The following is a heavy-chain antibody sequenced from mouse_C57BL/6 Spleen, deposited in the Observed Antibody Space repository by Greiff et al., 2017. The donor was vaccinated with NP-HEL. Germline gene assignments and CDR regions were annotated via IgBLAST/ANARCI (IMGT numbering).Heavy chain of an antibody. D-gene: IGHD4-1*01. CDR3: ARDELTGTAWFAY. V-gene: IGHV3-6*01. J-gene: IGHJ3*01. Sequence: EVKLVESGPGLVKPSQSLSLTCSVTGYSITSGYYWNWIRQFPGNKLEWMGYISYDGSNNYNPSLKNRISITRDTSKNQFFLKLNSVTTEDTATYYCARDELTGTAWFAYWGQGTLVTVSA. CDR1: GYSITSGYY. CDR2: ISYDGSN.